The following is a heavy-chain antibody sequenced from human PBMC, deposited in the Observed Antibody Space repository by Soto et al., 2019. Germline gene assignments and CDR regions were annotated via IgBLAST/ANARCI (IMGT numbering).Heavy chain of an antibody. D-gene: IGHD5-18*01. CDR1: GFTFSSYA. V-gene: IGHV3-30-3*01. CDR3: ARQDTATGCMDV. Sequence: PGGSLRLSCAASGFTFSSYAMHWVRQAPGKGLEWVAVISYDGSNKYYADSVKGRFTISRDNSKNTLYLQMNSLRAEDTAVYYCARQDTATGCMDVWGQGTTVTVSS. CDR2: ISYDGSNK. J-gene: IGHJ6*02.